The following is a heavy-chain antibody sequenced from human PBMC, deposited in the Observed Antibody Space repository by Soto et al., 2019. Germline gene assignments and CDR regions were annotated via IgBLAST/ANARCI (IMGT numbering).Heavy chain of an antibody. V-gene: IGHV3-23*01. Sequence: GGSLRVSWAASGFTFSSYAMSWVRQAPGKGLEWVSAISGSGGSTYYADSVKGRFTISRDNSKNTLYLQMNSLRAEDTAVYYCASAAREYYYYGMDVWGQGTTVTVSS. CDR2: ISGSGGST. CDR1: GFTFSSYA. J-gene: IGHJ6*02. CDR3: ASAAREYYYYGMDV.